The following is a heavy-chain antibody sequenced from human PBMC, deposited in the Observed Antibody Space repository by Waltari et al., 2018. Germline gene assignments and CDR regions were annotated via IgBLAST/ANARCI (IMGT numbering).Heavy chain of an antibody. J-gene: IGHJ4*02. CDR1: GGSISSYY. CDR2: TYTSGST. Sequence: QVQLQESGPGLVKPSETLSLTCTVSGGSISSYYWSWIRQPAGKGLEWIGRTYTSGSTTYNPSLKSRVTMSVDTSKNQFSLKLSSGTAADTAVYYCASHYGSGSYYNVWGQGTLVTVSS. V-gene: IGHV4-4*07. D-gene: IGHD3-10*01. CDR3: ASHYGSGSYYNV.